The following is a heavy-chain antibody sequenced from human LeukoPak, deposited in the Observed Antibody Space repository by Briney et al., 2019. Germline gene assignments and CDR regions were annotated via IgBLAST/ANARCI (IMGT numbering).Heavy chain of an antibody. V-gene: IGHV3-30*02. CDR1: GFTFSSYG. D-gene: IGHD6-13*01. Sequence: PGGSLRLSCAASGFTFSSYGIHSVRQAPGKGLVWVAFIRYDGSNKFYADSVKGRFTPYRDNSKITLYLKMNSLRAEDTAVYYCAKDKRIVTVGSPCDYWGQGTLVTVSS. J-gene: IGHJ4*01. CDR3: AKDKRIVTVGSPCDY. CDR2: IRYDGSNK.